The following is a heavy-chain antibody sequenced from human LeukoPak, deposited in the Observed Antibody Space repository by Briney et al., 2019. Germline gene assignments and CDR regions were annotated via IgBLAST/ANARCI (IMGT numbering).Heavy chain of an antibody. V-gene: IGHV3-21*01. CDR1: GFTFSSYS. J-gene: IGHJ3*02. Sequence: GGSLRLSCAASGFTFSSYSMNWVRQAPGKGLEWVSSISSSSSYIYYADSVKGRFTISRDNAKNSLYLQMNSLRAEDTAVYYCVSQAPSDAFDIWGQGTMVTVSS. CDR3: VSQAPSDAFDI. CDR2: ISSSSSYI. D-gene: IGHD6-6*01.